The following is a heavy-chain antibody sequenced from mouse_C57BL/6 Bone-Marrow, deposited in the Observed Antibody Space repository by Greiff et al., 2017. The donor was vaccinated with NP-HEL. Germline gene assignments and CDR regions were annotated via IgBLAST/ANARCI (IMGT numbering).Heavy chain of an antibody. V-gene: IGHV7-3*01. D-gene: IGHD1-1*01. CDR1: GFTFTDYY. Sequence: EVKVVESGGGLVQPGGSLSLSCAASGFTFTDYYMSWVRQPPGKALEWLGFIRNKANGYTTEYSASVKGRFTISRDNSQSILYLQMNALRAEDSATYYCASSLLLRPYFDVWGTGTTVTVSS. CDR2: IRNKANGYTT. J-gene: IGHJ1*03. CDR3: ASSLLLRPYFDV.